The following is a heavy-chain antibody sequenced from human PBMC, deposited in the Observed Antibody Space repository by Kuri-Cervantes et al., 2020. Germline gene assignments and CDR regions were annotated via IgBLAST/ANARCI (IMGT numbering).Heavy chain of an antibody. CDR3: ARGMAAAGNVDY. CDR2: IYYSGST. CDR1: GYSISSGYY. V-gene: IGHV4-38-2*01. J-gene: IGHJ4*02. Sequence: SQTLSLTCAVSGYSISSGYYWGWIRQPPGKGLEWIGYIYYSGSTYYNPSLKSRVTISVDTSKNQFSLKLSSVTAADTAVYYCARGMAAAGNVDYWGQGTLVTVSS. D-gene: IGHD6-13*01.